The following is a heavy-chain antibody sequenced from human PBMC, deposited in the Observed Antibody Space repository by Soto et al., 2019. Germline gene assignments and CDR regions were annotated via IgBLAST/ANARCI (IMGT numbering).Heavy chain of an antibody. V-gene: IGHV3-30*18. Sequence: GGSLRLSCAASGFTFSSYGMHGVRQATGKGLEWVAVISYDGSNKYYADSVKGRFTISRDNSKNTLYLQMNSLRAEDTAVYYCVKGKVSVTSYYYYGMDVWGQGTTVTVSS. CDR3: VKGKVSVTSYYYYGMDV. D-gene: IGHD3-10*01. CDR2: ISYDGSNK. J-gene: IGHJ6*02. CDR1: GFTFSSYG.